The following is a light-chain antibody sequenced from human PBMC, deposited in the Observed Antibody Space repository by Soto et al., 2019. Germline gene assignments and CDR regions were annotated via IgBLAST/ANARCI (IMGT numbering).Light chain of an antibody. CDR2: DVY. CDR3: SSYTSSNTWV. Sequence: QSALTQPASVSGSPGQSITISCTGTSSDVGGYKYVSWYQQHPGKAPKLMIYDVYTRPSGISNRFSGSKSGNTASLTISGLQAEDEADYYCSSYTSSNTWVFGGGTKVTVL. CDR1: SSDVGGYKY. J-gene: IGLJ3*02. V-gene: IGLV2-14*03.